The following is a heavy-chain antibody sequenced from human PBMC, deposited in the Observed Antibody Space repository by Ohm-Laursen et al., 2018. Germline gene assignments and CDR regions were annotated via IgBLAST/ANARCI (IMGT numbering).Heavy chain of an antibody. D-gene: IGHD3-10*02. V-gene: IGHV3-9*01. CDR1: GFTFDDYA. CDR2: ISWNSGSI. CDR3: AKGMFGELPLFDY. J-gene: IGHJ4*02. Sequence: SSLRLSCAASGFTFDDYAMHWVRQAPGKGLEWVSGISWNSGSIGYADSVKGRFTISRDNAKNSLYLQMNSLRAEDTALYYCAKGMFGELPLFDYWGQGTLVTVSS.